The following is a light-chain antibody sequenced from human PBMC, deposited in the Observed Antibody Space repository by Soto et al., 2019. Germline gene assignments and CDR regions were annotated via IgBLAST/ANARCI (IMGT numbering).Light chain of an antibody. CDR2: EVT. J-gene: IGLJ2*01. V-gene: IGLV2-14*01. Sequence: QSALTQPASVSRSPGQSITISCTGTNTNIGGYDYVSWYQQHPGKVPKLIIYEVTNRPSGISDRFSASKSGITASLNISGLQADDEADYYCTSYKSTGTLVFGGGTKLTVL. CDR3: TSYKSTGTLV. CDR1: NTNIGGYDY.